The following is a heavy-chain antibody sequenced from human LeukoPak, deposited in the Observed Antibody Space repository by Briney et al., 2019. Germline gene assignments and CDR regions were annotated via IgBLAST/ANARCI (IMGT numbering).Heavy chain of an antibody. Sequence: GGSLRLSCAASGFTFSNYWMSWVRQAPGKGLEWVSAISGSGGSTYYADSVKGRFTISRDNSKNTLYLQMNSLRAEDTAVYYCAKDVSSSGWFYFDYWGQGTLVTVSS. D-gene: IGHD6-19*01. CDR2: ISGSGGST. CDR3: AKDVSSSGWFYFDY. J-gene: IGHJ4*02. CDR1: GFTFSNYW. V-gene: IGHV3-23*01.